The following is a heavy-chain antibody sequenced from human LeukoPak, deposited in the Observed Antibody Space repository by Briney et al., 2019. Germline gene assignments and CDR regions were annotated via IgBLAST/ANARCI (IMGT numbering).Heavy chain of an antibody. V-gene: IGHV4-39*01. D-gene: IGHD2-2*01. CDR3: ACTLGFCRSGNSCYVPFDP. CDR2: IYYSGDT. J-gene: IGHJ5*02. Sequence: PSETLSLTCTVSGGSISSGSYYWGWIRQSPGRGLEWIGNIYYSGDTYYNPSLQSRVTISVDTSKNQFSLKLSSVTATDTAVYYCACTLGFCRSGNSCYVPFDPWGQGTLVTVSS. CDR1: GGSISSGSYY.